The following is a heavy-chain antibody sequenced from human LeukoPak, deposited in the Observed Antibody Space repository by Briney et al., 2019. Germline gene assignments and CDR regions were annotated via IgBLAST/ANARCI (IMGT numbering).Heavy chain of an antibody. CDR2: IFSSGST. J-gene: IGHJ2*01. CDR3: ARDMGYGSGSYKGEEYYFPPRSYWYFDL. V-gene: IGHV4-61*02. CDR1: GGSINSGDYY. D-gene: IGHD3-10*01. Sequence: PSETLSLTCTVSGGSINSGDYYWSWIRQPAGKGPEWIGRIFSSGSTNYNPSLESRVTMSFDTSKNQFSLRLRSVTAADTAVYYCARDMGYGSGSYKGEEYYFPPRSYWYFDLWGRGTLVTVSS.